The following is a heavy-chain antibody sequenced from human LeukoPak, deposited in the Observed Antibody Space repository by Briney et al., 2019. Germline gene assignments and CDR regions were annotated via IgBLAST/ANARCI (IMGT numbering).Heavy chain of an antibody. V-gene: IGHV3-66*04. J-gene: IGHJ4*02. CDR1: GFTVSSNY. CDR2: IQSGGST. D-gene: IGHD3-3*01. Sequence: GGSLRLSCAASGFTVSSNYMSWVRQAPGKGLEWVSVIQSGGSTYYADSVKGRFTISRDNSKNTLYLQMNSLRAEDTAVYYCASHDFWSGYPDYWGQGTVVTVSS. CDR3: ASHDFWSGYPDY.